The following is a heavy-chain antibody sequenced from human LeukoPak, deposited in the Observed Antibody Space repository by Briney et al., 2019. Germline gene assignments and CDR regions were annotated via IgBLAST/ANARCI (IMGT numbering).Heavy chain of an antibody. CDR3: ARDRSDGGNAHFDY. CDR2: ISGSGGST. V-gene: IGHV3-23*01. Sequence: GGSLRLSCAASGFTFSSYAMSWVRQAPGKGLEWVSAISGSGGSTYYADSVKGRFTISRDNSKNTLSLQMNSLRVEDTAVYYCARDRSDGGNAHFDYWGQGTLVTVSS. J-gene: IGHJ4*02. CDR1: GFTFSSYA. D-gene: IGHD4-23*01.